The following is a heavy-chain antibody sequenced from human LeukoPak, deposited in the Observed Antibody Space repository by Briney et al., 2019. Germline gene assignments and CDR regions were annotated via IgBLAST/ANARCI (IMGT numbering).Heavy chain of an antibody. D-gene: IGHD2-2*01. CDR3: ARIRSSTSGFDY. CDR1: GYTFTGYY. V-gene: IGHV1-2*02. Sequence: ASVTVSCKASGYTFTGYYMHWVRQAPGQGLEWMGWINPNSGGTNYAQKFQGRVTMTRDTSISTAYMELSRLRSDDTAVYYCARIRSSTSGFDYWGQGTLVNVSS. CDR2: INPNSGGT. J-gene: IGHJ4*02.